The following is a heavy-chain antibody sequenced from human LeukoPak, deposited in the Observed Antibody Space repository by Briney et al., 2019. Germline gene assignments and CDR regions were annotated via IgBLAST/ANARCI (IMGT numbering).Heavy chain of an antibody. CDR3: ARDRRVGAGTHYYYMDV. D-gene: IGHD6-13*01. Sequence: GGSLRLSCAASGFTVSTNYMSWVRQAPGKGLEWVSVIYSGGSTYYADSVKGRFTISRDNSKNTLYLQMSSLRAEDTAVYYCARDRRVGAGTHYYYMDVWGKGTTVTVSS. V-gene: IGHV3-53*01. CDR2: IYSGGST. J-gene: IGHJ6*03. CDR1: GFTVSTNY.